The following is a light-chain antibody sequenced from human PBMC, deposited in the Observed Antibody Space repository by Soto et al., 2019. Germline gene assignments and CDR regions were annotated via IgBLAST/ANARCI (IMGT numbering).Light chain of an antibody. V-gene: IGKV3-20*01. CDR2: GAS. Sequence: EIVLTQSPGTLSLSPGERATLSCRASQSVTSNKLAWYQQKPGQAPGLLMYGASRRATGIPDRFSGSGSVTDFTLIISRLEPDDFAVYYCQQYVSSPETCGQGTKVEIK. J-gene: IGKJ1*01. CDR1: QSVTSNK. CDR3: QQYVSSPET.